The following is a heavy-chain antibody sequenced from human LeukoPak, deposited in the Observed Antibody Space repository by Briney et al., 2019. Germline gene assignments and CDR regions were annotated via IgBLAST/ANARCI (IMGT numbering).Heavy chain of an antibody. CDR2: ISGSGGST. V-gene: IGHV3-23*01. J-gene: IGHJ4*02. D-gene: IGHD3/OR15-3a*01. CDR1: GFTFSSYA. Sequence: GGSLRLSCAASGFTFSSYAMNWVRQAPGKGLEWVSAISGSGGSTYYADSVKGRFTISRDNSKNTLYLQMNSLRAEDTAVYYCATARRDWDFDYWGQGTLVTVSS. CDR3: ATARRDWDFDY.